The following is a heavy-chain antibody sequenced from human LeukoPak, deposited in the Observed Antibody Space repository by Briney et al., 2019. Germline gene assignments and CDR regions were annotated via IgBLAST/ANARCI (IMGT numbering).Heavy chain of an antibody. CDR1: GFTFSSYS. V-gene: IGHV3-48*04. CDR2: ISSSSSTI. J-gene: IGHJ4*02. D-gene: IGHD2/OR15-2a*01. Sequence: GGSLRLSCAASGFTFSSYSMNWVRQAPGKGLEWVSYISSSSSTIYYADSMKGRFTISRDNAKNSLYLQMNSLRAEDTAVYYCARFLGGFLTPWGFDYWGQGTLVTVSS. CDR3: ARFLGGFLTPWGFDY.